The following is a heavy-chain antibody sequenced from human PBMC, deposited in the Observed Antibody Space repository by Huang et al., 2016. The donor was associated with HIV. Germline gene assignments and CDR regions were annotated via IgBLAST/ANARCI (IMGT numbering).Heavy chain of an antibody. D-gene: IGHD6-6*01. J-gene: IGHJ5*02. CDR2: LNPATGGL. Sequence: HVQLVQSGSEFKKPGDSVRVSCKASKYTFTSYTITWVRTASGQGLEWMGRLNPATGGLSYTPGCTGRFVLSFDNSVTTAFLHITDLRVDDTAVYYCARGGGGGTWQTPLVWFDPWGQGTLVAVSP. CDR1: KYTFTSYT. CDR3: ARGGGGGTWQTPLVWFDP. V-gene: IGHV7-4-1*02.